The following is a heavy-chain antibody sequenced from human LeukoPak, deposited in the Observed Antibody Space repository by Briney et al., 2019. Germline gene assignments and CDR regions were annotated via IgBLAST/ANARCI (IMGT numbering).Heavy chain of an antibody. CDR3: ARDRATNGVLNWFDP. J-gene: IGHJ5*02. CDR2: IYYSGST. Sequence: KSSETLSLTCTVSGGSISSYYWSWIRQPPGKGLEWIGYIYYSGSTNYNPSLKSRVTISVDTSKNQFSLKLSSVTAADTAVYYCARDRATNGVLNWFDPWGQGTLVTVSS. D-gene: IGHD2-8*01. V-gene: IGHV4-59*01. CDR1: GGSISSYY.